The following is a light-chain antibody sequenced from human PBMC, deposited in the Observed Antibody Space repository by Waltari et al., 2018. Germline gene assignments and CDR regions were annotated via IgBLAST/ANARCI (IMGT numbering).Light chain of an antibody. Sequence: DSVLNQSPLSLSVTPGESATISCTSSGSLLHSNRYNYLDWYLPKPGQSPQLLIFFGSNRASGVPDRFSGSGSGRDFTLKISKIEAEDVGVYYCMQARQTPLTFGQGTRLEIK. CDR1: GSLLHSNRYNY. CDR2: FGS. J-gene: IGKJ5*01. V-gene: IGKV2-28*01. CDR3: MQARQTPLT.